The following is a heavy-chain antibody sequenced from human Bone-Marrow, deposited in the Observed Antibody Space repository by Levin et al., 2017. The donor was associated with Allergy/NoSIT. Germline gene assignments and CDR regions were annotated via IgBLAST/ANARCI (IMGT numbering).Heavy chain of an antibody. V-gene: IGHV4-31*03. J-gene: IGHJ6*02. CDR1: GVSISSGGYY. CDR3: ARRGLSYYYGMDV. Sequence: SETLSLTCNVSGVSISSGGYYWSWVRQHPGKGLEWIGYIYYSGTTYYNPSLKSRLNISVDTSKNQFSLKVSSVTAADTAVYYCARRGLSYYYGMDVWGHGTTVTVSS. D-gene: IGHD3/OR15-3a*01. CDR2: IYYSGTT.